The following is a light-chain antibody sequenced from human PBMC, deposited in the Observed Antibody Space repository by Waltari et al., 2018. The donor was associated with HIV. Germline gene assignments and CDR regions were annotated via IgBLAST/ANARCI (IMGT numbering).Light chain of an antibody. J-gene: IGLJ3*02. CDR1: SSNIESNY. CDR3: AVWDDSLSAQL. V-gene: IGLV1-47*01. Sequence: QSVLTQSPSTSGTPGQRVTISCSGSSSNIESNYVSWFQQVPGTAPKLLIFRNTQRPSGFSDRCSGSVSGTSASLAISGLRSEDEADYYCAVWDDSLSAQLFGGGTKLTVL. CDR2: RNT.